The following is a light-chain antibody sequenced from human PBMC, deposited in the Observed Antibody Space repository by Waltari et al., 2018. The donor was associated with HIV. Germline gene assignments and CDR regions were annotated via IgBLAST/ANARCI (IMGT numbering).Light chain of an antibody. J-gene: IGLJ3*02. Sequence: SNVLTQPPSVSVAPGQTARITCGGNNTGSTSVHWYQQRPGQAPVVVVFDDSVRPSGIHVRFAGSNSGNTATLTISRVEAGDEADYYCQVWDSSRDWVFGGGTKLTVL. CDR2: DDS. CDR3: QVWDSSRDWV. CDR1: NTGSTS. V-gene: IGLV3-21*02.